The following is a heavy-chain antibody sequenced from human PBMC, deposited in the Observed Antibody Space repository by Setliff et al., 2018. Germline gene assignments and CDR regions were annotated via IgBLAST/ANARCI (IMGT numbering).Heavy chain of an antibody. D-gene: IGHD6-19*01. Sequence: GESLKISCVASGFSLRDYTINWVRQAPGKGLDWVSSIRSSSTIYYADSVKGRFTISRDNAKNSLYLQMNSLRVEDTALYHCVRLGTVAAGDWGQGTLVTVSS. CDR1: GFSLRDYT. CDR2: IRSSSTI. J-gene: IGHJ4*02. CDR3: VRLGTVAAGD. V-gene: IGHV3-21*04.